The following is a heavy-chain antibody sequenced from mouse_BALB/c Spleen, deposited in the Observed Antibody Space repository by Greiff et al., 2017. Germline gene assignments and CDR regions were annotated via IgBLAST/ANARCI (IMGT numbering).Heavy chain of an antibody. CDR2: IYPGSGGT. J-gene: IGHJ2*01. D-gene: IGHD2-14*01. CDR3: ARREEVRQEDYFDY. Sequence: QVQLKESGPELVKPGASVKISCKASGYTFTSYGINWVKQRPGQGLEWIGYIYPGSGGTAYNQKFKGKATLTADKSSSTVYMQLSSLTSEDSAIYFCARREEVRQEDYFDYWGQGTTLTVSS. V-gene: IGHV1-77*01. CDR1: GYTFTSYG.